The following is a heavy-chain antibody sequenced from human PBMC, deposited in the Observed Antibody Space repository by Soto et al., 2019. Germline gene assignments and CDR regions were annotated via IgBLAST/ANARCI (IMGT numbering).Heavy chain of an antibody. CDR3: AREPYYYDSSGFY. V-gene: IGHV4-34*01. CDR1: GGSFSGYY. Sequence: QVQLQQWGAGLLKPSETPSLTCAVYGGSFSGYYWSWIRQPPGKGLEWIGEINHSGSTNYNPSLKSRVTISVDTSKNQFSLKLSSVTAADTAVYYCAREPYYYDSSGFYWGQGTLVTVSS. CDR2: INHSGST. D-gene: IGHD3-22*01. J-gene: IGHJ4*02.